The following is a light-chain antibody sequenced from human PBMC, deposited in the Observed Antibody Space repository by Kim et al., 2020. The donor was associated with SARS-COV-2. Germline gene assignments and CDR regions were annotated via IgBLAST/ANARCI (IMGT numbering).Light chain of an antibody. CDR1: QGISSA. CDR3: QQFNSYPT. Sequence: GDRVTITCRASQGISSALAWYQQKPGKAPKLLIYDASSLESGVPSRFSDSGSGTDFTLTISSLQPEDFATYYCQQFNSYPTFGGGTKVDIK. J-gene: IGKJ4*01. V-gene: IGKV1-13*02. CDR2: DAS.